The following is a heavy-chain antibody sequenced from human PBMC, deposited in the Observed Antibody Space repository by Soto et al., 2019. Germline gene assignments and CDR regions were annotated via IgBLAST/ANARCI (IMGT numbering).Heavy chain of an antibody. CDR1: GYSISNAGYS. CDR3: ARENRLGTHCYDS. J-gene: IGHJ5*02. V-gene: IGHV4-30-2*01. CDR2: IFHTGTT. D-gene: IGHD3-16*01. Sequence: SEARSLTCSVSGYSISNAGYSWIWVRQPPGNGLEWIGYIFHTGTTYYNPSLRSRVTISIDRSNNQFSLILSSVSAADTAVDYCARENRLGTHCYDSCGQGARVTVSS.